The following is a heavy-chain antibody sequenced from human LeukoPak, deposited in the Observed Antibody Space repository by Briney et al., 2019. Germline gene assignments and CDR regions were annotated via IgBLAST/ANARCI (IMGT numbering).Heavy chain of an antibody. D-gene: IGHD6-13*01. Sequence: SQTLSLTCTVSGGSISSGSYYWSWIRQPAGKGLEWIGRIYTSGSTNYNPSLKSRVTISVDTSKNQFSLKLSSVTAADTAVYCCVRVIAAAGRVKAFDYWGQGTLVTVSS. V-gene: IGHV4-61*02. CDR2: IYTSGST. CDR3: VRVIAAAGRVKAFDY. CDR1: GGSISSGSYY. J-gene: IGHJ4*02.